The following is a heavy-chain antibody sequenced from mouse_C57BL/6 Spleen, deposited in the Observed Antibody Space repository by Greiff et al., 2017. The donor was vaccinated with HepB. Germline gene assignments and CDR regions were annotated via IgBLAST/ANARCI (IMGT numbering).Heavy chain of an antibody. Sequence: EVMLVESGGGLVKPGGSLKLSCAASGFTLSSYAMSWVRQTPEKRLEWVATISDGGSYTYYPDNVKGRFTISRDNAKNNLYLQMSHLKSEDTAMYYCARVGPVGPQHWYFDVWGTGTTVTVSS. CDR2: ISDGGSYT. D-gene: IGHD6-1*01. V-gene: IGHV5-4*03. J-gene: IGHJ1*03. CDR3: ARVGPVGPQHWYFDV. CDR1: GFTLSSYA.